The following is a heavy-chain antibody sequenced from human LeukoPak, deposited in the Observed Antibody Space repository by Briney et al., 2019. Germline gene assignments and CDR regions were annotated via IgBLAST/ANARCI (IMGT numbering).Heavy chain of an antibody. Sequence: GASVMVSCKASGYTFTGYYMHWVRQAPGQGLEWMGWINPNSGGTNYAQKFQGWVTMTRDTSISTAYMELSRLRSDDTAVYYCATAAGPTSYYYYGMDVWGQGTTVTVSS. V-gene: IGHV1-2*04. CDR3: ATAAGPTSYYYYGMDV. CDR1: GYTFTGYY. CDR2: INPNSGGT. D-gene: IGHD6-13*01. J-gene: IGHJ6*02.